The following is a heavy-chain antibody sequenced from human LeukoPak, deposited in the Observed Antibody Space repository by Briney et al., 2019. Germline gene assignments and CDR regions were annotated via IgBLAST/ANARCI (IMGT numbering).Heavy chain of an antibody. V-gene: IGHV3-30*18. Sequence: GRPLRLSCAASGFTFSRNDMHWVRQAPGKGLEWVAVISYDGSNKYYAESVKGRFTISRDNSKNTLYLQMNSLRAEDTAVYYCAKTYYYTSGSYSDWGQGTLVTVSS. CDR2: ISYDGSNK. CDR3: AKTYYYTSGSYSD. J-gene: IGHJ4*02. CDR1: GFTFSRND. D-gene: IGHD3-10*01.